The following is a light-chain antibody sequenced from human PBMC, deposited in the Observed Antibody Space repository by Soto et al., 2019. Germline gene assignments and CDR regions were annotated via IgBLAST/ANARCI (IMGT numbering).Light chain of an antibody. Sequence: IVLTQSPGTLSLSPGERATLSCRASQSISSSHLAWYQQKPGQATRLIIYDTSTRADDIPARFSGSGSGTDFTLTISSLQSEDFALYYCQQYGSSQPITFGQGTRLEI. V-gene: IGKV3-20*01. J-gene: IGKJ5*01. CDR3: QQYGSSQPIT. CDR2: DTS. CDR1: QSISSSH.